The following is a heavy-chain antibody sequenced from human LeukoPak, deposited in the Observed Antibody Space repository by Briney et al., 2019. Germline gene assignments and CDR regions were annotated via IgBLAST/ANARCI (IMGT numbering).Heavy chain of an antibody. J-gene: IGHJ6*03. Sequence: SETLSLTCTVSGGSISSSSYYWGWLRQPPGKGLEGIGSIYESGSTYYNLSLKSRVTIYVATSKNQLSLELCTVTAADTAVYYWAIYYCGGDCYTPFFYYYMDVWGKGTTVTISS. V-gene: IGHV4-39*01. CDR1: GGSISSSSYY. D-gene: IGHD2-21*02. CDR3: AIYYCGGDCYTPFFYYYMDV. CDR2: IYESGST.